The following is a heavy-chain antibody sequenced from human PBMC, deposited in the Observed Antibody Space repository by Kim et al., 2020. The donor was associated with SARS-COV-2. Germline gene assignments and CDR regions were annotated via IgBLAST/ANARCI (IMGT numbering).Heavy chain of an antibody. CDR2: T. Sequence: TNYNPSLKSRVTISVDTSQNQFSLKLSSVTAADTDVYYCARDLSSSWFDYWGQGTLVTVSS. V-gene: IGHV4-59*01. J-gene: IGHJ4*02. CDR3: ARDLSSSWFDY. D-gene: IGHD6-13*01.